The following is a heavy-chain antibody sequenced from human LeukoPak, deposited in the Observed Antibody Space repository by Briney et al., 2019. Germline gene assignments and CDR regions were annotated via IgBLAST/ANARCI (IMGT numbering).Heavy chain of an antibody. Sequence: SVKVFCKASGGTFSSYAISWVRQAPGQGLEWMGGIIPIFGTANYAQKFQGRVTITTDESTSTAYMELSSLRSEDTAVYYCARDVGYIAAAGTSTWGQGTLVTVSS. CDR1: GGTFSSYA. V-gene: IGHV1-69*05. CDR3: ARDVGYIAAAGTST. D-gene: IGHD6-13*01. CDR2: IIPIFGTA. J-gene: IGHJ5*02.